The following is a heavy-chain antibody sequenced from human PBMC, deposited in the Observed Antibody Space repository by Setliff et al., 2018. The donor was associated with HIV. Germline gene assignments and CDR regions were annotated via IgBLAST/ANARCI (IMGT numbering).Heavy chain of an antibody. D-gene: IGHD6-19*01. CDR1: GGTFSSYA. CDR2: SIAMYGTS. Sequence: RASVKVSCKASGGTFSSYAISWVRQAPGQGLEWMGGSIAMYGTSNNAQKFQGRVTITTDESTSTAYMELSRLRSDDTAVYYCERAPRYSSGWYDSYFDSWGQGTLVTVSS. V-gene: IGHV1-69*05. J-gene: IGHJ4*02. CDR3: ERAPRYSSGWYDSYFDS.